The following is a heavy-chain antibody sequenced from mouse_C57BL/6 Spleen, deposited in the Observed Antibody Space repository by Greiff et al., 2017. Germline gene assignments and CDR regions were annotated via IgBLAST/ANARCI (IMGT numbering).Heavy chain of an antibody. CDR1: GFNIKDYY. J-gene: IGHJ4*01. CDR2: IDPEDGET. Sequence: VQLQQSGAELVKPGASVKLSCTASGFNIKDYYMHWVKQRTEQGLEWIGRIDPEDGETKYAPKFPGKATTTADTASKTAYLHRSSLTYEDTAGNYGARFGNDVYYAMDYWGQGTPVTVSS. V-gene: IGHV14-2*01. D-gene: IGHD2-2*01. CDR3: ARFGNDVYYAMDY.